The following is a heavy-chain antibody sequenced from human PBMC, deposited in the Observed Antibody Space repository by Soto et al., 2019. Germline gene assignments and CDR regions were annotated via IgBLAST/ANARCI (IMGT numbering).Heavy chain of an antibody. V-gene: IGHV3-48*02. Sequence: GGSLRLSCAASGFTFSDYSMNWVRQAPGKGLEWVSYISGSSGATHYADSVKGRFTISRDNAKNSLYLQMNSLRDEDTSVYYCARDAVYDSSGYLGGYWGQGILVTVSS. J-gene: IGHJ4*02. CDR2: ISGSSGAT. CDR1: GFTFSDYS. D-gene: IGHD3-22*01. CDR3: ARDAVYDSSGYLGGY.